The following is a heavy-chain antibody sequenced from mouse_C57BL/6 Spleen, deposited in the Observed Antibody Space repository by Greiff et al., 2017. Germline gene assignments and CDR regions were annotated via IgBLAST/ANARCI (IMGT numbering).Heavy chain of an antibody. V-gene: IGHV14-2*01. CDR2: IDPEDGET. CDR3: ARNVPDWYFDV. J-gene: IGHJ1*03. CDR1: GFNIKDYY. Sequence: EVQLKQSGAELVKPGASVKLSCTASGFNIKDYYMHWVKQRTEQGLEWIGRIDPEDGETKYAPKCQGKATITSDTSSNTAYLQLSSLTSEDTAVYYCARNVPDWYFDVWGTGTTVTVSS.